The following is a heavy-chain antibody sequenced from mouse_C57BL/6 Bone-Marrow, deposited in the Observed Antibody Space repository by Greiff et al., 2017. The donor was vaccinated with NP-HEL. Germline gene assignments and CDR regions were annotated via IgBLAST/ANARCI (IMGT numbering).Heavy chain of an antibody. Sequence: LVESGAELVRPGTSVKMSCKASGYTFTNYWIGWAKQRPGHGLEWIGDIYPGGGYTNYNEKFKGKATLTADKSSSTAYMQFSSLTSEDSAIYYCARRTLGRDWYFDVWGTGTTVTVSS. J-gene: IGHJ1*03. CDR2: IYPGGGYT. D-gene: IGHD4-1*01. CDR1: GYTFTNYW. CDR3: ARRTLGRDWYFDV. V-gene: IGHV1-63*01.